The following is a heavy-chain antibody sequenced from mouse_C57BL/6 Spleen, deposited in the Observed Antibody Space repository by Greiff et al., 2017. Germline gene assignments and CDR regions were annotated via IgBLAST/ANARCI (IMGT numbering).Heavy chain of an antibody. Sequence: EVNVVESGGGLVQPGGSLKLSCAASGFTFSDYGMAWVRQAPRKGPEWVAFISNLAYSIYYADTVTGRFTISRENAKNTLYLEMRSLRSEDTAMYYWARRGDSNYPYDYAMDYWGQGTSVTVSS. D-gene: IGHD2-5*01. J-gene: IGHJ4*01. V-gene: IGHV5-15*01. CDR3: ARRGDSNYPYDYAMDY. CDR2: ISNLAYSI. CDR1: GFTFSDYG.